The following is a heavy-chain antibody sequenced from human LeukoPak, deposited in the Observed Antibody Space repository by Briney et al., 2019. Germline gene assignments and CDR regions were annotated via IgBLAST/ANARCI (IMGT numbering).Heavy chain of an antibody. CDR2: ISGSGGST. D-gene: IGHD2-21*01. Sequence: PGGSLRLSCAASGFSFNIYAMSWVRQAPGKGLEWVSGISGSGGSTYYADSVKGRFTISRDNSKNTLYLQMNSLRAEDTAVYYCAKDTIEGEDFDYWGQGTLVTVSS. V-gene: IGHV3-23*01. J-gene: IGHJ4*02. CDR3: AKDTIEGEDFDY. CDR1: GFSFNIYA.